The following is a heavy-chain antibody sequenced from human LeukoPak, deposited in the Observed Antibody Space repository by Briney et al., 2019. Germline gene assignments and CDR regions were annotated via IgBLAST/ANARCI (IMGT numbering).Heavy chain of an antibody. D-gene: IGHD1-14*01. CDR3: AKDRGRISYYYGMDV. CDR2: ITSGGST. CDR1: GFTFSTYA. Sequence: GGSLRLPCAASGFTFSTYAMSWVRQAPGKGLEWVSAITSGGSTYYADSVKGRFTISRDNSKNTLYLQMNSLRAEDTAVYYCAKDRGRISYYYGMDVWGQGTTVTVSS. V-gene: IGHV3-23*01. J-gene: IGHJ6*02.